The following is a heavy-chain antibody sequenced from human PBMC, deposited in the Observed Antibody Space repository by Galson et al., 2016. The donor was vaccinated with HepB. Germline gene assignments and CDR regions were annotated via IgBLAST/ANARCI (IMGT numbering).Heavy chain of an antibody. Sequence: SETLSLTCTVSGASVTTGNYRWSWIRRPPGKGLEWLGYVYYIGNTIYNPSVESRVIMSRDTSKNQFPLRLTSVTAADTAVYYCAASVPDFGDYVSFDFWGRGTQVTVSS. CDR2: VYYIGNT. CDR1: GASVTTGNYR. V-gene: IGHV4-61*01. D-gene: IGHD4-17*01. CDR3: AASVPDFGDYVSFDF. J-gene: IGHJ4*02.